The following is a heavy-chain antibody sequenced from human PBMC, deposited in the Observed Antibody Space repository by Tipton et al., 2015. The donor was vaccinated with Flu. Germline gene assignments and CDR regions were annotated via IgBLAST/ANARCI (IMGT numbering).Heavy chain of an antibody. Sequence: TLSLTCSVSGTSVSSFYWSWIRQSAGKRLEWIGRMYIRGSTNYNPSLKSRVTISVDTSKNQFSLKLSSVTAADTAMYYCARVGDGYAYDYWGQGTLVTVSS. CDR3: ARVGDGYAYDY. CDR1: GTSVSSFY. CDR2: MYIRGST. J-gene: IGHJ4*02. D-gene: IGHD5-24*01. V-gene: IGHV4-4*07.